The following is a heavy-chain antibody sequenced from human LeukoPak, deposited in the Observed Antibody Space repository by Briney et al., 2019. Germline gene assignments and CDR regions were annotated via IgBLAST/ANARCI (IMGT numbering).Heavy chain of an antibody. CDR2: ITGSGGYT. Sequence: GSLRLSREASGFTFSNYAVNWVRQAPGKGLEWVSGITGSGGYTYYADPVKGRFSISRDNSKNTLYLQIKSLRTEDTAQYFCARAGWGGSYFDAFDLWGHGTMVTVSS. CDR1: GFTFSNYA. CDR3: ARAGWGGSYFDAFDL. D-gene: IGHD1-26*01. J-gene: IGHJ3*01. V-gene: IGHV3-23*01.